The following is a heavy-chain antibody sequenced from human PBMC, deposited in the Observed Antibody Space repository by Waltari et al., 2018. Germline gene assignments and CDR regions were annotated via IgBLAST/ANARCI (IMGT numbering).Heavy chain of an antibody. J-gene: IGHJ2*01. CDR2: IGSRGST. Sequence: QAQLQESGPGLVKPSETLFLTCAVSGGSISGYYWNWIRQTPGKGLEWIGYIGSRGSTYYSSPLKSRVTISTDTSKNQFSLKLSLVTAADTAVYYCARNRMGPYGSSYVNSLDVWGRGVLVTVSS. CDR3: ARNRMGPYGSSYVNSLDV. CDR1: GGSISGYY. V-gene: IGHV4-59*12. D-gene: IGHD4-17*01.